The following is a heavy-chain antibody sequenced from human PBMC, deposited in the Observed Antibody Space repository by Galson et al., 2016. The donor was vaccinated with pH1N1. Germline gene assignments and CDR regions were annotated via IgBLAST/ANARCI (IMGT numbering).Heavy chain of an antibody. V-gene: IGHV3-21*06. CDR1: GFPFGTYR. Sequence: SLRLSCAASGFPFGTYRMVWVRQAPGKGLECVSSISSSGNYIHYADSVKGRFTISRDNAKHSVSLQMNSLRAEDTAVYYCARDRGVDYDTSGHYPSSGFDPWGQGALVTVSS. CDR2: ISSSGNYI. J-gene: IGHJ5*02. D-gene: IGHD3-22*01. CDR3: ARDRGVDYDTSGHYPSSGFDP.